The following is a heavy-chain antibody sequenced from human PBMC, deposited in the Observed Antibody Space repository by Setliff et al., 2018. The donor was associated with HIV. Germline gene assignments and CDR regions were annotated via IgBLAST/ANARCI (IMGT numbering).Heavy chain of an antibody. D-gene: IGHD3-3*01. Sequence: SETLSLTCTVSGGSFTSRSYYWGWIRQPPGKGLEWIGSIFYSGITYYNPSLKSRATISVDTSKNQFSLNLTSVTAADTAVYYCARSKTFYDFWGGYYTHGAFKIWGLGTMVTVS. V-gene: IGHV4-39*01. CDR2: IFYSGIT. CDR1: GGSFTSRSYY. CDR3: ARSKTFYDFWGGYYTHGAFKI. J-gene: IGHJ3*02.